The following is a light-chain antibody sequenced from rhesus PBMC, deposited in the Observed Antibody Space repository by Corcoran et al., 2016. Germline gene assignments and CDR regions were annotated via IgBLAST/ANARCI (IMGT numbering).Light chain of an antibody. CDR3: SSYAGTNTFI. J-gene: IGLJ1*01. Sequence: QAALTQPRSVSGSPGQSGTISCTGTSSDIGAYNYVSWYQHHPDTAPKLMIYEVSKRPSGVSDRFSGSKSGNTASLTISGLQAEDEADYYCSSYAGTNTFIFGTGTRLPVL. CDR1: SSDIGAYNY. V-gene: IGLV2-32*02. CDR2: EVS.